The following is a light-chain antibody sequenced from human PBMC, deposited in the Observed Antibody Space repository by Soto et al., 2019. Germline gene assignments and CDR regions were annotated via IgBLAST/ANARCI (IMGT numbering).Light chain of an antibody. J-gene: IGKJ1*01. CDR3: QQYNNRPAT. CDR2: GAS. Sequence: EIVMTQSPATLSVSPGERATLSCRASQSVSSNLAWYQQKPGQAPRLLIYGASTSATGIPARFSGSGYGTEFTLTISSLQSQEFAVDYCQQYNNRPATFGQGTKVEIK. CDR1: QSVSSN. V-gene: IGKV3-15*01.